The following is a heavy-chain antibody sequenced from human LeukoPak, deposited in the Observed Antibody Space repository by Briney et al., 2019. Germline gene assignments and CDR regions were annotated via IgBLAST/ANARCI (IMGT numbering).Heavy chain of an antibody. Sequence: GGSLRLSCVASGFTFSASTMHWVRQAPGKGLEWEAVMSYDGFTKYYADSVKGRFTISRDNSKNTLYLQMNSLRPEDTAVYYCARDRLPSHQDDFDYWGQGTLVTVSS. D-gene: IGHD3-3*01. CDR3: ARDRLPSHQDDFDY. CDR1: GFTFSAST. V-gene: IGHV3-30*04. J-gene: IGHJ4*02. CDR2: MSYDGFTK.